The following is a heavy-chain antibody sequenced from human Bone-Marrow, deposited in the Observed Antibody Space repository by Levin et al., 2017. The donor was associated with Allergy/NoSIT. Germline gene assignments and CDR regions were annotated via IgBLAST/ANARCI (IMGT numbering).Heavy chain of an antibody. CDR1: GGPITNSY. Sequence: SETLSLTCTVSGGPITNSYWSWIRQAPGKGLEWIAYLHYSDSAKYNPSLKSRVSISIDTSKNQFSLKLSSVTAADTAVYYCARQPGDTATFDFWGQGILVTVSS. D-gene: IGHD1-14*01. V-gene: IGHV4-59*01. CDR2: LHYSDSA. CDR3: ARQPGDTATFDF. J-gene: IGHJ4*02.